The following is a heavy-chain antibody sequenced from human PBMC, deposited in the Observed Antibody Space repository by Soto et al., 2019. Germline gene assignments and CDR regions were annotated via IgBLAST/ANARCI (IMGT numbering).Heavy chain of an antibody. V-gene: IGHV1-46*01. J-gene: IGHJ1*01. CDR2: INPSGGST. CDR1: GYTXTSYY. Sequence: SVKVSCKASGYTXTSYYMHWVRQAPGQGLEWMGIINPSGGSTSYAQKFQGRVTISVDTSKNQFSLKLSSVTAADTAVYYCARGGAWWELPNAEYFQHWGQGTLVTVSS. D-gene: IGHD1-26*01. CDR3: ARGGAWWELPNAEYFQH.